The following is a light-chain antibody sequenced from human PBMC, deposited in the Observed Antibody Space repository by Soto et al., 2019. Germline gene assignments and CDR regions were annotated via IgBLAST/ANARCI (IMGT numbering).Light chain of an antibody. CDR2: AAS. V-gene: IGKV1-39*01. J-gene: IGKJ2*01. CDR3: QQSHSTPYT. CDR1: QSIDTY. Sequence: DIQMTQSPSSLSASFGDIVTLTCRASQSIDTYLKWYQQKPGTAPKLLMYAASTLHSGVPSRFSGSESGTDFTLTISSLQREDFATYFCQQSHSTPYTFGQGTKLEI.